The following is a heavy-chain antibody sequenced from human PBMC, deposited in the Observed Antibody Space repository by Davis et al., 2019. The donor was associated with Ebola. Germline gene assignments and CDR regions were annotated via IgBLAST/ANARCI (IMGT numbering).Heavy chain of an antibody. D-gene: IGHD3-3*01. Sequence: GESLKISCAASGFTFSSYGMHWVRQAPGKGLEWVAVISYDRSNKYYADSVKGRFTISRDNSKNTLYLQMNSLRAEDTAVYYCAKALGLGVVAFDIWGQGTMVTVSS. CDR1: GFTFSSYG. CDR3: AKALGLGVVAFDI. CDR2: ISYDRSNK. J-gene: IGHJ3*02. V-gene: IGHV3-30*18.